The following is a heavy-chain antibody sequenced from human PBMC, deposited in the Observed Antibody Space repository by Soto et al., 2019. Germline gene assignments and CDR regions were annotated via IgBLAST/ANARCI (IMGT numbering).Heavy chain of an antibody. CDR2: IHYTGNT. J-gene: IGHJ5*02. Sequence: QVRLHEAGPGLVKPSETLSLTCTVSGGSISDYYWNWIRQPPGKGLEWIGFIHYTGNTNYNPSLKSRVAISVDTSKNQFSVKLTSVTAADTAVYYCARGTPYHRNDDWFDTWGQGTLVTASS. CDR3: ARGTPYHRNDDWFDT. V-gene: IGHV4-59*01. CDR1: GGSISDYY.